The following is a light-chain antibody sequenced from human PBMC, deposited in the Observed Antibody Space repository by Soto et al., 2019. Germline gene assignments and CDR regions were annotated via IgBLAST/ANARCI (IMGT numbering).Light chain of an antibody. V-gene: IGKV1-27*01. J-gene: IGKJ4*02. Sequence: DIQITQSPSYLSASVGRRVPITCRASQGIRSDLGWYQQKPGKAPKLLIYAASSLQSGVPSRFSGSGSGTDFTLTISSLQPEDVAAYYCQKYNSAPRTFGGGTKVDIK. CDR2: AAS. CDR3: QKYNSAPRT. CDR1: QGIRSD.